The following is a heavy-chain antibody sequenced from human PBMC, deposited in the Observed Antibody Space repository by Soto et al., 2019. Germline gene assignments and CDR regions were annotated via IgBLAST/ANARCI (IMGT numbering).Heavy chain of an antibody. CDR2: IYYSGST. CDR1: GGSISSGGYY. D-gene: IGHD3-22*01. CDR3: ARGYYDSSALTDQDNWFDP. J-gene: IGHJ5*02. Sequence: PSETLSLTCTVSGGSISSGGYYWSWIRQHPGKGLEWIGYIYYSGSTYYNPSLKSRVTISVDTSKNQFSLKLSSVTAADTAVYQCARGYYDSSALTDQDNWFDPWGQGTLVTVSS. V-gene: IGHV4-31*03.